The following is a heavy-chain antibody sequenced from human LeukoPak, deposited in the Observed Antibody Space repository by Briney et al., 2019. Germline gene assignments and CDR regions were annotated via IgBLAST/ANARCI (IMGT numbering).Heavy chain of an antibody. D-gene: IGHD4-23*01. CDR2: ISGSGGST. Sequence: GGSLRLSCAASGFTFSSYAMSCVRQAPGKGLEWVSTISGSGGSTDYAGSVKGRFTISRDNSKNTLYLQMNSLRAEDTAVYYCAKASGYGGKSATDYWGQGTLVTVSS. CDR1: GFTFSSYA. J-gene: IGHJ4*02. CDR3: AKASGYGGKSATDY. V-gene: IGHV3-23*01.